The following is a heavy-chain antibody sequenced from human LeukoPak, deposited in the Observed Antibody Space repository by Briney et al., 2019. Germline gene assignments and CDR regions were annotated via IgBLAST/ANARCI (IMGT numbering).Heavy chain of an antibody. Sequence: ASVKVSCKASGGTFSSYAISWVRQAPGQGLEWMGGIIPIFGTANYAQEFQGRVTITADESTSTAYMELSSLRSEDTAVYYCARHYYDSSGYFHDAFDIWGQGTMVTVSS. CDR2: IIPIFGTA. D-gene: IGHD3-22*01. CDR1: GGTFSSYA. V-gene: IGHV1-69*13. CDR3: ARHYYDSSGYFHDAFDI. J-gene: IGHJ3*02.